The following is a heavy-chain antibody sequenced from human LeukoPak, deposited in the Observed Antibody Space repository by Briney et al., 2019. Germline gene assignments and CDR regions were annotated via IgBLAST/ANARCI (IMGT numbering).Heavy chain of an antibody. V-gene: IGHV4-4*09. CDR1: GGYISTYY. CDR3: ARHDAGIAARPFDN. Sequence: PSETLSLTCTVSGGYISTYYWSWIRRPPGKGLEWIGYIHASGPTNYNPSLKSRITISVDTSKNQFSLKLSSVTAADTAVYYCARHDAGIAARPFDNWGQGTLVTVSS. CDR2: IHASGPT. J-gene: IGHJ4*02. D-gene: IGHD6-6*01.